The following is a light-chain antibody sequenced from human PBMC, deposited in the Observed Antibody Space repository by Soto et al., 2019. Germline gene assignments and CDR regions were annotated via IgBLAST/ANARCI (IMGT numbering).Light chain of an antibody. V-gene: IGKV1-39*01. CDR3: QESISTSVIS. J-gene: IGKJ3*01. CDR1: RNIDTY. Sequence: DIQMTQSPSSLSASVGDRVTITCRASRNIDTYLNWYQQKPGKAPKLLIYAASGLQSGVPSRFSGSGSGTEFALTISSLQPEDFATYYCQESISTSVISFGPATKVDIK. CDR2: AAS.